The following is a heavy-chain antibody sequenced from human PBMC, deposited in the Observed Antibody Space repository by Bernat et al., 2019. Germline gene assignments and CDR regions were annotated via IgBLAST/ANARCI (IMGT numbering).Heavy chain of an antibody. V-gene: IGHV3-33*08. J-gene: IGHJ4*02. CDR3: AGEDGNHFDY. CDR2: IWFDGSKE. D-gene: IGHD4-23*01. Sequence: QVQLVESGGGVVQPGTSLKISCAASGFTFSSHGMHWVRQAPGKGLEWVAVIWFDGSKEYYTDSVKGRFTISRDNSRTTVYLQMNSLRVEDTAVYYCAGEDGNHFDYWGRGTLVTVSS. CDR1: GFTFSSHG.